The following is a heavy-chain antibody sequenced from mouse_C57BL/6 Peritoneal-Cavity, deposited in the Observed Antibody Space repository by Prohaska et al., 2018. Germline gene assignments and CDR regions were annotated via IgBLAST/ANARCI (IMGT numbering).Heavy chain of an antibody. Sequence: EVQLVESGGGLVKPGGSLKLSCAASGFTFSDYGMHWVRQAPEKGLEWVAYISSGSSTIYYADTVKGRFNISRDNAKNTLFLQMTSRRSEDTAMYYCARVHGSAWFAYWGQGTLVTVSA. D-gene: IGHD2-2*01. CDR3: ARVHGSAWFAY. J-gene: IGHJ3*01. V-gene: IGHV5-17*01. CDR2: ISSGSSTI. CDR1: GFTFSDYG.